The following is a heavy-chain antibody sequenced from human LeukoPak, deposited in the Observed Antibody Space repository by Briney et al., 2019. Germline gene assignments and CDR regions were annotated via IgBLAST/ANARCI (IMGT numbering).Heavy chain of an antibody. V-gene: IGHV4-34*01. Sequence: PSETLSLTCAVYGGSFSGYYWSWIRQPPGKGLEWIGEINHSGSTNYNPSLKSRVTISVDTSKNQFSLKLSSVTAADTAVYYCAGRGDDFWSGYYTRPFDYWGQGTLVTVSS. CDR1: GGSFSGYY. J-gene: IGHJ4*02. D-gene: IGHD3-3*01. CDR2: INHSGST. CDR3: AGRGDDFWSGYYTRPFDY.